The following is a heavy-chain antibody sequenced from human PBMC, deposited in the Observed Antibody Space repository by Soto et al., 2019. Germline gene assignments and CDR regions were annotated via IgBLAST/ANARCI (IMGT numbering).Heavy chain of an antibody. J-gene: IGHJ4*02. V-gene: IGHV3-64*01. CDR1: GFTFSSYD. CDR2: ISSNGGIT. D-gene: IGHD3-16*01. Sequence: EVQLVESGGGLVQPGGSLRLSCAASGFTFSSYDMHWVRQAPGKGLEYISAISSNGGITYYANSVKGRFTISRDNSKNVMFFQMGRVRAEDMAVYYCVRDTSFDYWGQGTLVTVSS. CDR3: VRDTSFDY.